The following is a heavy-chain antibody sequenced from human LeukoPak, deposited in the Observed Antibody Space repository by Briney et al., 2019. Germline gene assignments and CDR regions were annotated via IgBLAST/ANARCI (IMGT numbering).Heavy chain of an antibody. V-gene: IGHV4-39*07. D-gene: IGHD6-19*01. CDR1: GGSISSSSYY. Sequence: PSETLSLTCTVSGGSISSSSYYWGWIRQPPGKGLEWIGSIYYSGGTYYNPSLKSRVTISVDTSKNQFSLKLSSVTAADTAVYYCARSQRGGIAVKPWGQGTLVTVSS. J-gene: IGHJ5*02. CDR3: ARSQRGGIAVKP. CDR2: IYYSGGT.